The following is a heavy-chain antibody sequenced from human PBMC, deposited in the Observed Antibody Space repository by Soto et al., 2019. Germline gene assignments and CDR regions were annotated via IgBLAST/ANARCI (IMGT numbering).Heavy chain of an antibody. CDR2: IWYDGTTK. CDR1: GFAFHRYG. Sequence: QVQLVESGGGVVQPGRSLRLSCAASGFAFHRYGIHWVRQAPGKGLEWVADIWYDGTTKYYADSEKGRFTVSRDDSENTVYLQMDSLSAGDTAVYYCARDGSGGDWRFFDYWGQGTLVTVSS. J-gene: IGHJ4*02. D-gene: IGHD3-10*01. V-gene: IGHV3-33*01. CDR3: ARDGSGGDWRFFDY.